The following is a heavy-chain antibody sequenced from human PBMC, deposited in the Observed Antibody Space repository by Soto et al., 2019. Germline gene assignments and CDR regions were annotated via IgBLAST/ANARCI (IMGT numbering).Heavy chain of an antibody. CDR2: IIPIFGTT. V-gene: IGHV1-69*01. Sequence: QVQLVQSGAEVKKPGSSVKVSCKASGGTFSSYAISWVRQAPGQGLEWMGGIIPIFGTTNYAQKFQGRVKITADESTSTAYMELCSLRSEDTAVYYCARDLVDTAMVPFDYWGQGTLVTVSS. J-gene: IGHJ4*02. CDR3: ARDLVDTAMVPFDY. D-gene: IGHD5-18*01. CDR1: GGTFSSYA.